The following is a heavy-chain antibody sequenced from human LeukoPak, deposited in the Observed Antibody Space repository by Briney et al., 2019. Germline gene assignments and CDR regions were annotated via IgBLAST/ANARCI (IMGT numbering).Heavy chain of an antibody. CDR2: ISGNGGRM. J-gene: IGHJ4*02. Sequence: PGGSLRLSCAASGFTFSNYAMAWVRQAPGKGLEWVSAISGNGGRMYSADSVQGRFTISRDNSKNTVYLQMDNLRAEDSAMYYCARAHSISWPYAFDSWGQGTLVTVSS. CDR1: GFTFSNYA. D-gene: IGHD6-13*01. CDR3: ARAHSISWPYAFDS. V-gene: IGHV3-23*01.